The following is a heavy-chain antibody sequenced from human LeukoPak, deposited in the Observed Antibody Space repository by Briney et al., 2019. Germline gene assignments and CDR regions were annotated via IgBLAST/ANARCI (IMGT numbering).Heavy chain of an antibody. V-gene: IGHV4-34*01. CDR1: XXXXSXYX. CDR2: INHSGST. Sequence: SETLSXXXXVXXXXXSXYXXXWIRQPPGKGLEWIGEINHSGSTNYNPSLKSRVTISVDTSKNQFSLKLSSVTAADTAVYYCARGLKVNYFDYWGQGTLVTVSS. CDR3: ARGLKVNYFDY. J-gene: IGHJ4*02.